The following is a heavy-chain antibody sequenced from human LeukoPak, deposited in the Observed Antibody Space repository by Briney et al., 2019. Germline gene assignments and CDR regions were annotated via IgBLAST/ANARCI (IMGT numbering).Heavy chain of an antibody. J-gene: IGHJ4*02. CDR2: TFTSGNT. Sequence: SQTLSLTCTVSGASISSGIYYWTWIRQPAGKGLEWIGRTFTSGNTNYNPSLRGRVAISFDTSKNQFSLNLSSVTAADTAVYYCARGPPTTFDYWGQGTLVTVSS. V-gene: IGHV4-61*02. D-gene: IGHD1-7*01. CDR1: GASISSGIYY. CDR3: ARGPPTTFDY.